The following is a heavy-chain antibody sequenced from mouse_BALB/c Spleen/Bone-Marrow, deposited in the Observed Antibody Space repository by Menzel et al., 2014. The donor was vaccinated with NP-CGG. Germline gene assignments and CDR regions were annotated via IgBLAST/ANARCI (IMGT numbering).Heavy chain of an antibody. Sequence: QVQLKESGPSLVQPSQSLSITCTVSGFSLTSYGVHWVRQSPGKGLEWLGVIWRGGSTDYNAAFMSRLSITKDNSKSQVFFKMNSLQADDTAIYYCAKNIGYYYGSSYYAMDYWGQGTSVTVSS. CDR2: IWRGGST. D-gene: IGHD1-1*01. J-gene: IGHJ4*01. CDR1: GFSLTSYG. V-gene: IGHV2-5-1*01. CDR3: AKNIGYYYGSSYYAMDY.